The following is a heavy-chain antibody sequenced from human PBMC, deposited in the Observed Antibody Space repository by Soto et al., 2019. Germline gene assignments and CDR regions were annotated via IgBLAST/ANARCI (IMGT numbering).Heavy chain of an antibody. CDR3: ARGDGRGSSGFYYYYGMDV. Sequence: QVQLVQSGAEVKKPGASVKVSCKASGFTFTNYFFHWVRQAPRQGLEWMGIISPYDGNTNYVQSLRGRVTMTSDTSTSTVYMELSSLRSEDTAVYYCARGDGRGSSGFYYYYGMDVWGHGTTVTVSS. CDR1: GFTFTNYF. CDR2: ISPYDGNT. D-gene: IGHD6-25*01. V-gene: IGHV1-46*01. J-gene: IGHJ6*02.